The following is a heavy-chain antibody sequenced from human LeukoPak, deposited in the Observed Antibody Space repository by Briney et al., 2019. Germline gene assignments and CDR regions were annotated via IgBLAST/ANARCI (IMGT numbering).Heavy chain of an antibody. CDR2: IIPIFGTA. CDR1: GGTFSSYA. D-gene: IGHD3-22*01. CDR3: AGLNYNDSSGYPQTEYFQH. J-gene: IGHJ1*01. V-gene: IGHV1-69*05. Sequence: ASVKVSCKASGGTFSSYAISWVRQAPGQGLEWMGRIIPIFGTANYAQKFQGRVTITTDESTSTAYMELSSLRSEDTAVYYCAGLNYNDSSGYPQTEYFQHWGQGTLVTVSS.